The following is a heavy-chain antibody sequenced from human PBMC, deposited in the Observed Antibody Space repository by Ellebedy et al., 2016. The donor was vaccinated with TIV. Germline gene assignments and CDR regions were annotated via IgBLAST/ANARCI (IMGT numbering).Heavy chain of an antibody. D-gene: IGHD2-2*01. V-gene: IGHV1-2*02. CDR1: GYNFTGYY. CDR2: INPNSGGT. Sequence: ASVKVSCKASGYNFTGYYMHWVRQAPGQGLEWMGWINPNSGGTNYAQKFQGRVTMTRDTSISTAYMELSRLRSDDTAVYYCARDPCSSTSCPWSDPWGQGTLVTVSS. J-gene: IGHJ5*02. CDR3: ARDPCSSTSCPWSDP.